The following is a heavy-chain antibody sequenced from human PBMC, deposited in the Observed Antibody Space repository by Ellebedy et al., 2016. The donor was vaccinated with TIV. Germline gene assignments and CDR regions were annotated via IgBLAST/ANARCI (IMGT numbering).Heavy chain of an antibody. V-gene: IGHV3-48*03. J-gene: IGHJ4*02. D-gene: IGHD3-10*01. CDR2: INYGGSAI. CDR1: GFTFSSYA. Sequence: GESLKISCAASGFTFSSYAMSWVRQAPGKGLEWLSYINYGGSAILYAYSVRGRFTISRDNAKNSLYLEMNNLRADDTAVYYCARDVTGVRGFGYWGQGTLVTVS. CDR3: ARDVTGVRGFGY.